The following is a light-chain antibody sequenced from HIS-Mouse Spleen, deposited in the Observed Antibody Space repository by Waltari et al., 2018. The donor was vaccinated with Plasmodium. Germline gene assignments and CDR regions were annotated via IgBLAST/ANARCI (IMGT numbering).Light chain of an antibody. Sequence: SYVLTQPPSVSVSPGQTASITCSGDKLGDKYACWYQQKPGQSPVLVISQDSKRPSGIPERFSGSNSGNTATLTISGTQAMDEADYYCQAWDSSTVVFGGGTKLTVL. J-gene: IGLJ2*01. CDR3: QAWDSSTVV. V-gene: IGLV3-1*01. CDR2: QDS. CDR1: KLGDKY.